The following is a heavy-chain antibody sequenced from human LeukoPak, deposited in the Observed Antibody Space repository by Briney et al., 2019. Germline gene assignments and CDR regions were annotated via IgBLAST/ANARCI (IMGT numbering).Heavy chain of an antibody. V-gene: IGHV3-48*04. D-gene: IGHD1-26*01. CDR3: ARTGRELLLRGMAFDI. CDR1: GFTFSSYS. Sequence: GGSLRLSCAASGFTFSSYSMNWVRKAPGKGLEWVSYISSSSSTIYYADSVKGRFTISRDNAKNSLYLQMNSLRAEDTAVYYCARTGRELLLRGMAFDIWGQGTMVTVSS. J-gene: IGHJ3*02. CDR2: ISSSSSTI.